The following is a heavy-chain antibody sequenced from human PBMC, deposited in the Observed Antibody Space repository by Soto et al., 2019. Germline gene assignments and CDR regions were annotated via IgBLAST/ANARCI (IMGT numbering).Heavy chain of an antibody. J-gene: IGHJ5*02. V-gene: IGHV4-39*01. Sequence: SETLSLTCTVSGGSIGSRGCSRGSVRQPPGKGLEWIGCAYYSGNTYYNPSLKSRVTISVDTSGNQFSLRLNSVTAADTAVYYCTKVSSGWFDPWGQGTLVTVSS. CDR3: TKVSSGWFDP. CDR2: AYYSGNT. CDR1: GGSIGSRGCS. D-gene: IGHD2-8*01.